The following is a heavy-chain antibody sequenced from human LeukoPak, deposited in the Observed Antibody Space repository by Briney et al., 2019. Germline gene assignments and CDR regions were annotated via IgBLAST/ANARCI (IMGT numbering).Heavy chain of an antibody. J-gene: IGHJ4*02. Sequence: GGSLRLSCAASRFTFKDHKMNWVRQAPGRGLEWVASITSSSRSIVYGDSVRGRFIISRDNSKKSLYLQMTNLTVEDTGVYYCARDRDHSGNSFLDYWGQGTLVIVSS. CDR2: ITSSSRSI. V-gene: IGHV3-21*01. CDR1: RFTFKDHK. CDR3: ARDRDHSGNSFLDY. D-gene: IGHD1-26*01.